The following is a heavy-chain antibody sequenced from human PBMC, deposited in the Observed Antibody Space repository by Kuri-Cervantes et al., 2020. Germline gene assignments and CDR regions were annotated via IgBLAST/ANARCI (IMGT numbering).Heavy chain of an antibody. CDR2: ISATGDRT. D-gene: IGHD6-13*01. J-gene: IGHJ6*03. CDR3: AKAAGNWYYYYYMDV. Sequence: GESLKISCAASGFTFNSYAMSWVRQAPGKGLEWLSSISATGDRTFYADSVRGRVTISRDNSKNTLYLQMNSLRAEDTALYYCAKAAGNWYYYYYMDVWGKGTTVTVSS. CDR1: GFTFNSYA. V-gene: IGHV3-23*01.